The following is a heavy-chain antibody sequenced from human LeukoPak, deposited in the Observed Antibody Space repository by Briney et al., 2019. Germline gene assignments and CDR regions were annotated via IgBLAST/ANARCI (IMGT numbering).Heavy chain of an antibody. CDR2: IGSSSSYI. D-gene: IGHD2-2*01. CDR1: GFTFSSYW. J-gene: IGHJ3*02. CDR3: ASADCSSTSCRSDAFDI. V-gene: IGHV3-21*01. Sequence: KSGGSLRLSCAASGFTFSSYWMSWVRQAPGKGLEWVSCIGSSSSYIYYADSVKGRFTISRDNAKNSLYLQMNSLRDEDTAVYYCASADCSSTSCRSDAFDIWGQGTMVTVSS.